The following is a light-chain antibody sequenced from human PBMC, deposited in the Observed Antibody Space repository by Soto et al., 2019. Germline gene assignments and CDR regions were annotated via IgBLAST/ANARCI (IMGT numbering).Light chain of an antibody. J-gene: IGKJ3*01. CDR2: DAS. CDR1: QSVSSY. CDR3: QQRSSWPPGFT. V-gene: IGKV3-11*01. Sequence: EIVLTQSPATLSLSPGERATLSCRASQSVSSYLAWYQQKPGQAPRLLIYDASNRATGIPARFSGSGSGTDFTLTIGSLEPEDFAVYYCQQRSSWPPGFTFGPGTKVDIK.